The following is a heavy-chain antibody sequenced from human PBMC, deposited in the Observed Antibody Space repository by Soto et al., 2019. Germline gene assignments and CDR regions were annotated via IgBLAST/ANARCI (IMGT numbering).Heavy chain of an antibody. CDR2: ISGSGGST. J-gene: IGHJ6*02. V-gene: IGHV3-23*01. Sequence: GGSLRLSCAASGFTFSGYAMSWVRQAPGKGLEWVSAISGSGGSTYYADSVKGRFTISRDNSKNTLYLQMNSLRAEDTAVYYCAKDARRYCSSTSCLYGMDVWGQGTTVTVSS. D-gene: IGHD2-2*01. CDR1: GFTFSGYA. CDR3: AKDARRYCSSTSCLYGMDV.